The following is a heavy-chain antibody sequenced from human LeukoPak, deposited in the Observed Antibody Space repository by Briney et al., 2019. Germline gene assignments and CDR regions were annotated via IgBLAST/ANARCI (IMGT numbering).Heavy chain of an antibody. V-gene: IGHV4-4*07. Sequence: SETLSLTCSVSGDSISYFYWSWIRQAAGKGLEWIGRINSSGSTEYNASLKSRVTMSVDTSKNQLSLKLSSVTAADTAVYYCARIGASSWYEDYWGQGTLVTVSS. CDR1: GDSISYFY. J-gene: IGHJ4*02. CDR3: ARIGASSWYEDY. CDR2: INSSGST. D-gene: IGHD6-13*01.